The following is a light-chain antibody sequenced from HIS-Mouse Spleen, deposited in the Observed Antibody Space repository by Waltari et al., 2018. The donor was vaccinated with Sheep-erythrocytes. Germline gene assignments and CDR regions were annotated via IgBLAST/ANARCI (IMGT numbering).Light chain of an antibody. CDR3: SSYADSNNWV. CDR1: SSDVGGYNY. Sequence: QSALTQPPSASGSPGQSVTISCTGTSSDVGGYNYVSWYQQHPGKAHKLMIYEVSKRPSGFPDRFSGSKSGHTASLTVSGLQAEDEADYYCSSYADSNNWVFGGGTKLTVL. CDR2: EVS. J-gene: IGLJ3*02. V-gene: IGLV2-8*01.